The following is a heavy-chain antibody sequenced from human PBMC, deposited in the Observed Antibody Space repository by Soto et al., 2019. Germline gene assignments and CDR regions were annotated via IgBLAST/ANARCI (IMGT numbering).Heavy chain of an antibody. CDR3: ARGGPKRGYSGYDHPNRFDP. D-gene: IGHD5-12*01. J-gene: IGHJ5*02. V-gene: IGHV4-30-2*01. Sequence: SETLSLTCAVSGGSISSGGYSWSWIRQPPGKGLEWIGYIYHSGSTYYNPSLKSRVTISVDRSKNQFSLKLSSVTAADTAVYYCARGGPKRGYSGYDHPNRFDPWGQGTLVTVSS. CDR1: GGSISSGGYS. CDR2: IYHSGST.